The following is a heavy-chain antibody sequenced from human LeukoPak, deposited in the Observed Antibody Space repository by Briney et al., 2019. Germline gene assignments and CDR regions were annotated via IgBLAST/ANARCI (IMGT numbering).Heavy chain of an antibody. V-gene: IGHV1-46*01. CDR2: INPSAGST. CDR1: GYTFTSYY. CDR3: ARVGDSGSPFDY. Sequence: GASVTVSCKASGYTFTSYYMHWVRHAPGQGLEWMGIINPSAGSTSYAQKFQGRVTMTRDTSTSTVYMEVSSLRSEDTAVYYCARVGDSGSPFDYWGQGTLVTVSS. D-gene: IGHD3-10*01. J-gene: IGHJ4*02.